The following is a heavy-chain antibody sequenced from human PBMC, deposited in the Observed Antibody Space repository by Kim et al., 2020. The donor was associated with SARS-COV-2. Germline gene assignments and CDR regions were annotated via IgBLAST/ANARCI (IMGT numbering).Heavy chain of an antibody. CDR1: GGTFSSYA. D-gene: IGHD6-6*01. CDR2: IIPIFGTA. J-gene: IGHJ6*02. Sequence: SVKVSCKASGGTFSSYAISWVRQAPGQGLEWMGGIIPIFGTANYAQKFQGRVTITADESTSTAYMELSSLRSEDTAVYYCARELSSSLSGDYYYYGMDVWGQGTTVTVSS. CDR3: ARELSSSLSGDYYYYGMDV. V-gene: IGHV1-69*13.